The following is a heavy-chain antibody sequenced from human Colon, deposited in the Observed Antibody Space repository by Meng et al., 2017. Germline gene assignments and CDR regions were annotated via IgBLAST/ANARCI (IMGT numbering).Heavy chain of an antibody. D-gene: IGHD2-8*02. CDR1: GFTFSDHY. Sequence: GESLKISCAASGFTFSDHYMEWVRQAPGKGLEWVGRIRNKAQRYTTEYAASGKGRFTISRDDSKNSLYLQMNSLTTEDTDVYYCTRVLVQTTGLDYWGQGTLVTVSS. J-gene: IGHJ4*02. CDR2: IRNKAQRYTT. V-gene: IGHV3-72*01. CDR3: TRVLVQTTGLDY.